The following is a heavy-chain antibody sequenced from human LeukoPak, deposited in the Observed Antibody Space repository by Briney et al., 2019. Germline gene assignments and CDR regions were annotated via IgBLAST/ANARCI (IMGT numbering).Heavy chain of an antibody. V-gene: IGHV1-18*01. CDR2: ISAYNGNT. J-gene: IGHJ6*03. D-gene: IGHD3-22*01. CDR3: ARGAYYYDSSGYYNYYYYMDV. Sequence: ASVKVSCKASGYTFTSYGISWVRQAPGQGLEWMGWISAYNGNTNYVQKLQGRVTMTTDTSTSTAYMELRSLRSDDTAVYYCARGAYYYDSSGYYNYYYYMDVWGKGTTVTVSS. CDR1: GYTFTSYG.